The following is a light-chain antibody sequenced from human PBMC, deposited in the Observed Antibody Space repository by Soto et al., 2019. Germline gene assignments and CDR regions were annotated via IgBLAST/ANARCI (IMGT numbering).Light chain of an antibody. V-gene: IGKV3-20*01. CDR1: LSVANS. J-gene: IGKJ1*01. CDR3: QQYGSSRT. Sequence: EIVLTQSPGTLSLSPGERATLSCRASLSVANSLAWHQQKPGQAPRLLIYGASSRATGIPDRFSGSGSGTDFTLTISRLEPEDFAVYYCQQYGSSRTFGQGTKVDIK. CDR2: GAS.